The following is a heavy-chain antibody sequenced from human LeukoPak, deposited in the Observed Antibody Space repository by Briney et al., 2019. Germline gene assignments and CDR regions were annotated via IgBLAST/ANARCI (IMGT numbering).Heavy chain of an antibody. J-gene: IGHJ4*02. Sequence: PGGSLRLSCTTSGFTYSDYYMCWIRQAPGKGLEWVSYISSSSVYTDYAASVKGRFTISRDNGKNSLILQINSLRAEDTAVYYCAREGGYSYGLIDYWGQGTLVTVSS. V-gene: IGHV3-11*06. CDR1: GFTYSDYY. CDR2: ISSSSVYT. CDR3: AREGGYSYGLIDY. D-gene: IGHD5-18*01.